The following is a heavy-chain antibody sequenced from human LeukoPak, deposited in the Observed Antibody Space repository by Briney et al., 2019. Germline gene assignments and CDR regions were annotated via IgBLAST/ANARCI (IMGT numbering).Heavy chain of an antibody. CDR1: GFTFSSYW. V-gene: IGHV3-74*01. CDR3: ARVFSSSFPYYFDY. D-gene: IGHD6-6*01. Sequence: GGSLRLSCAASGFTFSSYWMHWVRHAPGKGLVWVSRINSDGSSTSYADSVKGRFTISRDNAKNTLYLQMNSLRAEDTAVYYCARVFSSSFPYYFDYWGQGTLVTVSS. CDR2: INSDGSST. J-gene: IGHJ4*02.